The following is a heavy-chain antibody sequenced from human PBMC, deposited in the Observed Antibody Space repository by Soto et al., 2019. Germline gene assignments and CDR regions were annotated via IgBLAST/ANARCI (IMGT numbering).Heavy chain of an antibody. V-gene: IGHV1-69*13. D-gene: IGHD2-21*02. CDR1: GGTFSNHA. CDR2: IIPMFPTA. Sequence: SVKVSCKASGGTFSNHAISWVRQAPGQGLEWVGGIIPMFPTADYAQRFQGRVTITADDSTTTVYMELSGLRAEDTAMYYCARDDATYCGGDCYRYFYYGMDVWGQGTTVTVSS. CDR3: ARDDATYCGGDCYRYFYYGMDV. J-gene: IGHJ6*02.